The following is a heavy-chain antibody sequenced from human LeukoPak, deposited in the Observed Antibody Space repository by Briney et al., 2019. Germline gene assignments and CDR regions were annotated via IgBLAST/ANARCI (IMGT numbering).Heavy chain of an antibody. CDR2: IYYSGST. CDR3: ARDPGGKIVVVPAARFDY. J-gene: IGHJ4*02. V-gene: IGHV4-39*07. Sequence: SETLSLTCTVSGGSISSSSYYWGWIRQPPGKGLEWIGSIYYSGSTYYNPSLKSRVTISVDTSKNQFSLKLSSVTAADTAVYYCARDPGGKIVVVPAARFDYWGQGTLVTVSS. CDR1: GGSISSSSYY. D-gene: IGHD2-2*01.